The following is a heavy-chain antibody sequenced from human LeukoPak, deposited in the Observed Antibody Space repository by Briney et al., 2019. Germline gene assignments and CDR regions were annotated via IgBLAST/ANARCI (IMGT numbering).Heavy chain of an antibody. V-gene: IGHV3-23*01. CDR3: AKDASLRWGSYRTDAFDI. CDR1: GFTFSSYA. Sequence: PGGSLRLSCAASGFTFSSYAMSWVRQAPGKGLEWVSAISGSGGSTYYADSVKGRFTISRDNSKNTLYLQMNSLRAEDTAVYYCAKDASLRWGSYRTDAFDIWGQGTMVTVSS. J-gene: IGHJ3*02. CDR2: ISGSGGST. D-gene: IGHD3-16*02.